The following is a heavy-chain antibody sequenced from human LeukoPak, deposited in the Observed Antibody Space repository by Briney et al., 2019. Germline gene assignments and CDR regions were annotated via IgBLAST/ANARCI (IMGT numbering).Heavy chain of an antibody. CDR1: GFTFSSSW. J-gene: IGHJ3*02. CDR2: IKPDGSEK. D-gene: IGHD3-10*01. CDR3: AEGNAFDI. Sequence: GGSLGLSCAASGFTFSSSWMSWVRQAPGKGLEWVANIKPDGSEKYYVDSVKGRFTISRDNAKNSLYLQMNSLRAEDTAVYYCAEGNAFDIWGQGTMVTVSS. V-gene: IGHV3-7*01.